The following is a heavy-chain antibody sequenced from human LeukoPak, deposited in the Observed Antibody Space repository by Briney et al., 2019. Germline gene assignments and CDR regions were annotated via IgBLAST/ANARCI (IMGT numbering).Heavy chain of an antibody. CDR2: INPNSGGT. D-gene: IGHD3-22*01. Sequence: ASVKVSCKASGYTFTTYNINWVRQAPGQGLEWMGWINPNSGGTNYAQKFQGRVTMARDTSISTAYMELSRLRSDDTAVYYCARGLYDSSGYYYYVNDYWGQGTLVTVSS. J-gene: IGHJ4*02. V-gene: IGHV1-2*02. CDR1: GYTFTTYN. CDR3: ARGLYDSSGYYYYVNDY.